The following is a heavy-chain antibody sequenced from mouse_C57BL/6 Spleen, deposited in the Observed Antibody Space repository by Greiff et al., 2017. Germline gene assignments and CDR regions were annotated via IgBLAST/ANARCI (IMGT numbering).Heavy chain of an antibody. Sequence: QVQLQQSGAELVRPGTSVKLSCKASGYTFTSYWMHWVKQRPGQGLEWIGVIDPSDSYTNYNQKFKGKATLTVDTSSSTAYMQLSSLTSEDSAVYYCARTSPVVAADYWGQGTTLTVSS. V-gene: IGHV1-59*01. CDR3: ARTSPVVAADY. J-gene: IGHJ2*01. CDR2: IDPSDSYT. CDR1: GYTFTSYW. D-gene: IGHD1-1*01.